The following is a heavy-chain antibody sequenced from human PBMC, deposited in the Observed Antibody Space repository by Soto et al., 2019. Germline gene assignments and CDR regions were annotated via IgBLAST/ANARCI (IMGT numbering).Heavy chain of an antibody. D-gene: IGHD3-22*01. V-gene: IGHV1-69*13. Sequence: SVKVSCKASGGTFSSYAISWVRQAPGQGLEWMGGISPIFGTANYAQKFQGRVTITADESTSTAYMELSSLRSEDTAVYYCARGYLLWDSSGYYYGWGQGTLVTVSS. J-gene: IGHJ4*02. CDR3: ARGYLLWDSSGYYYG. CDR1: GGTFSSYA. CDR2: ISPIFGTA.